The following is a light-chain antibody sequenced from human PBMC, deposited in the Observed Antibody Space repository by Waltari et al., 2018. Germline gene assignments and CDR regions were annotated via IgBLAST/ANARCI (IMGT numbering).Light chain of an antibody. J-gene: IGLJ2*01. Sequence: SYELTQPPSVSLSPGQTARITCGGDNLGSKLVHWYQQRPLQAPGLVMYYDTDRPSGIPERFSGSKSGNTATLTITGVEAGDEADYYCQVWDSSPDHPIFGGGTRLTVL. CDR1: NLGSKL. CDR3: QVWDSSPDHPI. CDR2: YDT. V-gene: IGLV3-21*01.